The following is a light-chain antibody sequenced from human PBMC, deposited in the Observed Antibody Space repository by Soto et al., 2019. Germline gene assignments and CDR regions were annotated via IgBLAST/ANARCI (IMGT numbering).Light chain of an antibody. V-gene: IGKV1-27*01. Sequence: DIQMTQSPSSLSASVGDRVTITCRASQGISNYLAWYQQKPGKIPKLLIYAASTLQSGVPSRFSGSGSGTDFPLTITSLQPEDVATYYRQKYNSAPYTFGQGTKLEIK. J-gene: IGKJ2*01. CDR3: QKYNSAPYT. CDR1: QGISNY. CDR2: AAS.